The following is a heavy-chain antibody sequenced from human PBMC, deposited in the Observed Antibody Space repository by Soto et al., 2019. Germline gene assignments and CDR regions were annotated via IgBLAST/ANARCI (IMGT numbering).Heavy chain of an antibody. V-gene: IGHV3-23*01. CDR3: ARGPDPLDYYDSSGPLDY. CDR1: GFTFSSYV. CDR2: ISGSGGST. D-gene: IGHD3-22*01. Sequence: GGALRRSFAASGFTFSSYVISWVRKAPGKGLEWVSAISGSGGSTYYADSVKGRFTISRDNSKNTLYLQMNSLRAEDTAVYYCARGPDPLDYYDSSGPLDYWGQGTLVTVSS. J-gene: IGHJ4*02.